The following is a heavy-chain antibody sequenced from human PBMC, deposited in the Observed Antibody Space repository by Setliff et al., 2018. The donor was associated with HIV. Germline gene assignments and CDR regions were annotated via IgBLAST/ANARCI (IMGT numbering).Heavy chain of an antibody. CDR1: GVSISNSLW. J-gene: IGHJ4*02. D-gene: IGHD5-12*01. CDR3: ARDRGGGYNNLDY. V-gene: IGHV4-4*02. CDR2: VSHSGST. Sequence: SETLSLTCVVSGVSISNSLWWTWVRQPPGKGLEWIGEVSHSGSTYYNPSLKSRVTISVDTSKNQFSLKVSSVTAADTAVYYCARDRGGGYNNLDYWGQGTLVTVSS.